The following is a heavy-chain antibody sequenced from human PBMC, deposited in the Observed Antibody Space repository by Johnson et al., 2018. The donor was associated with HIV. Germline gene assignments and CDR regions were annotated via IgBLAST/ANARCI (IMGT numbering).Heavy chain of an antibody. J-gene: IGHJ3*02. Sequence: EVQLVESGGGLIQPGGSLRLSCAASGFTVSRNYMNWVRQAPGGGLEWVSIIYSDGVKYYADSVKGRSTISRDNSKKSQYLQLNSLRAEDTAVYYCARFDSFDAFDIWGQGTMVIVS. D-gene: IGHD3-9*01. CDR3: ARFDSFDAFDI. CDR2: IYSDGVK. CDR1: GFTVSRNY. V-gene: IGHV3-53*01.